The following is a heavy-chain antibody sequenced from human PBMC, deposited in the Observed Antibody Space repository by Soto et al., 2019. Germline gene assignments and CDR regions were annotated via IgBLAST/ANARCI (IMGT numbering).Heavy chain of an antibody. D-gene: IGHD3-9*01. V-gene: IGHV4-30-2*01. J-gene: IGHJ5*02. CDR2: IYHSGST. CDR3: ARGNTYYDILTGYSPYNWFDP. CDR1: GGSISSGGYS. Sequence: TLSLTCAVSGGSISSGGYSWSWIRQPPGKGLEWIGYIYHSGSTYYNPSLKSRVTISVDRSKNQFSLKLSSVTAADTAVYYCARGNTYYDILTGYSPYNWFDPWGQGTLVTVSS.